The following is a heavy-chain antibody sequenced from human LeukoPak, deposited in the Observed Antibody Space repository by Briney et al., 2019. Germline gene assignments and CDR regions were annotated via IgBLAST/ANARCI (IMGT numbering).Heavy chain of an antibody. D-gene: IGHD3-9*01. V-gene: IGHV3-30*03. CDR1: GFTFSSYG. CDR2: ISYDGSNK. Sequence: GGSLRLSCAASGFTFSSYGMHWVRQAPGKGLEWVAVISYDGSNKYYADSVKGRFTISRDNSRNTLYLQMNSLRAEDTAVYYCARDREYYNLLTGYKVSHYFDYWGQGTLVTVSS. CDR3: ARDREYYNLLTGYKVSHYFDY. J-gene: IGHJ4*02.